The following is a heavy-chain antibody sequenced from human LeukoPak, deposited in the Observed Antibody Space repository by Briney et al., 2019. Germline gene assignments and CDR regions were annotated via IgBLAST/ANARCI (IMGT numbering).Heavy chain of an antibody. J-gene: IGHJ5*02. D-gene: IGHD6-25*01. CDR3: ARGAFHKGRISGRPASPTAHNWFAP. Sequence: ASVKVSCKAAGYTFTSYYMHWVRQAPGQGLEWMGIINPSGGSTSYAQKFQGRVTMTRDTSTSTVYMELSSLRSEDTAVYYCARGAFHKGRISGRPASPTAHNWFAPWGQGTLVTVSS. V-gene: IGHV1-46*01. CDR1: GYTFTSYY. CDR2: INPSGGST.